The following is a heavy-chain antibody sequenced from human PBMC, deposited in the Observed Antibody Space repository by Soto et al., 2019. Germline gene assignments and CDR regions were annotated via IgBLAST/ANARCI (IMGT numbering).Heavy chain of an antibody. CDR2: ISPSGSYM. V-gene: IGHV3-21*01. J-gene: IGHJ4*02. CDR1: GFIFNTYS. CDR3: ARFGLVTFDC. D-gene: IGHD3-3*01. Sequence: EMQLVESGGGLVKPGGSLRLSCAASGFIFNTYSMDWVRQAPGKGLEWVACISPSGSYMYYGDSLKGRFTVSRDNAKNSLYLQMDSLRADDTAIYYCARFGLVTFDCWGQGTLVTVSS.